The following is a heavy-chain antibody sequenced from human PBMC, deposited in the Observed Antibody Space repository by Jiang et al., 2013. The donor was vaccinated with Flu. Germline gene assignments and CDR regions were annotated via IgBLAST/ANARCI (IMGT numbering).Heavy chain of an antibody. D-gene: IGHD3-22*01. V-gene: IGHV4-34*01. CDR3: AILNYYDSSERDAFDI. J-gene: IGHJ3*02. CDR2: INHSGST. Sequence: LLKPSETLSLTCAVYGGSFSGYYWSWIRQPPGKGLEWIGEINHSGSTNYNPSLKSRVTISVDTSKNQFSLKLSSVTAADTAVYYCAILNYYDSSERDAFDIWGQGTMVTVSS. CDR1: GGSFSGYY.